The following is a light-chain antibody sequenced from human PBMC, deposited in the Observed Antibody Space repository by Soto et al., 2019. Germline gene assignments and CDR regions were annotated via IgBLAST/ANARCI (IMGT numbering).Light chain of an antibody. CDR1: SSNIGAGYD. CDR3: QSYDSSLSALYV. J-gene: IGLJ1*01. Sequence: QSVLTQPPSVSGAPGQRVTISCTGSSSNIGAGYDVHWYQQRPGTAPKLLIYGNSNRPSGVPDRFSGSKSGTSASLAITGLQAEDEADYYCQSYDSSLSALYVFGTGTKLTVL. CDR2: GNS. V-gene: IGLV1-40*01.